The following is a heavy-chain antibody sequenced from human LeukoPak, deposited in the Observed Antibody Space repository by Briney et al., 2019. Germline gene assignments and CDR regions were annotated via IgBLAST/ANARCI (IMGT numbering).Heavy chain of an antibody. Sequence: GGSLRLSCAASGFTFDDYAMHWVRQAPGKGLEWVSGISWNSGSIGYADSVKGRFTISRDNAKNSLYLQMNSLRAEDTALYYCAREVGARPHFDYWGQGTLVTVSS. CDR3: AREVGARPHFDY. CDR1: GFTFDDYA. V-gene: IGHV3-9*01. CDR2: ISWNSGSI. D-gene: IGHD1-26*01. J-gene: IGHJ4*02.